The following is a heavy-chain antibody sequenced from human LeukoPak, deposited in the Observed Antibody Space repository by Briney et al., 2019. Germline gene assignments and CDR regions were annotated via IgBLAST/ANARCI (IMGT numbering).Heavy chain of an antibody. V-gene: IGHV1-2*02. CDR1: VDTFTSLD. J-gene: IGHJ5*01. CDR2: INPNNGNT. Sequence: ASVKASCKPSVDTFTSLDIPSGPQAPGQGLEWMGIINPNNGNTNYAQKFQGRVTMTGDTSISTVYMELSRLRFDDPAVYYCARVGSWQQLFPYNSFDSWGQGTLVTVSS. D-gene: IGHD6-13*01. CDR3: ARVGSWQQLFPYNSFDS.